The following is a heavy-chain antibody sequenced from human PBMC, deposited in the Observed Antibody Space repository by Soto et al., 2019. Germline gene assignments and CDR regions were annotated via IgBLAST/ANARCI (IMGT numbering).Heavy chain of an antibody. J-gene: IGHJ5*02. CDR2: ISGSGGST. CDR3: AKDYDYVWGSNWFDP. V-gene: IGHV3-23*01. D-gene: IGHD3-16*01. CDR1: GFTFSSYA. Sequence: GWSLRLSCAASGFTFSSYAMSWVRQAPGKGLEWVSAISGSGGSTYYADSVKGRFTISRDNSKNTLYLQMNSLRAEDTAVYYCAKDYDYVWGSNWFDPWGQGTLVTVSS.